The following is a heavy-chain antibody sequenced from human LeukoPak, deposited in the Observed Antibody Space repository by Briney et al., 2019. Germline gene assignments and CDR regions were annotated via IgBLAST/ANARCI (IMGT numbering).Heavy chain of an antibody. CDR3: VGGEDCKSSRFGP. V-gene: IGHV4-59*11. D-gene: IGHD2-21*02. Sequence: SETLSLTCTVSGGSIRSHYWNWIRQTPGKGLEWIGYIYYSGTIKYNPSLKSRVTISLDTSKNQFSLKLASVTAADTALYYCVGGEDCKSSRFGPWGQGTLVTVSS. CDR1: GGSIRSHY. J-gene: IGHJ5*02. CDR2: IYYSGTI.